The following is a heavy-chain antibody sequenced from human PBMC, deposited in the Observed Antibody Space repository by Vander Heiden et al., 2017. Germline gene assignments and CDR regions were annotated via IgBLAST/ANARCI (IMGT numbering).Heavy chain of an antibody. CDR1: GGSISSGNYY. J-gene: IGHJ6*02. CDR2: IYYTGST. Sequence: QVQLQESGPGLVKPSQTLSLTCTVSGGSISSGNYYWSWIRQHPGRGLEWIGYIYYTGSTYYNPSLKSRVTMSVDTSKNQFSLTLSSVTAADTAVYYCAREVGHHVYYYNGMDVWGQGTTVTVSS. CDR3: AREVGHHVYYYNGMDV. V-gene: IGHV4-30-4*01.